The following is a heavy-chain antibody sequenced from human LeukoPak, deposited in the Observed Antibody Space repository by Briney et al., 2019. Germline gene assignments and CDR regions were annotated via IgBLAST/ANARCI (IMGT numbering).Heavy chain of an antibody. D-gene: IGHD2-2*01. J-gene: IGHJ4*02. V-gene: IGHV1-69*13. Sequence: GASVKVSCKASGGTFSSYAISWVRQAPGQGLEWMGGIIPIFGTANYAQKFQGRVTITADESTSTAYMELSSLRSEDTAVYYCASEVVDGYYFDYWGQGTLVTVSS. CDR3: ASEVVDGYYFDY. CDR2: IIPIFGTA. CDR1: GGTFSSYA.